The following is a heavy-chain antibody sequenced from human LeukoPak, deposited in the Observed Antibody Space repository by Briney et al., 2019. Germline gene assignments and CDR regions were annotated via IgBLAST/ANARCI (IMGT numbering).Heavy chain of an antibody. CDR2: IYYSGST. V-gene: IGHV4-59*08. Sequence: SETLSLTCTVSGGSISSYYWSWIRQPPGKGLEWIGYIYYSGSTNYNPSLKSRVTISVDTSKNQFSLKLSSVTAADTAVYYCARRGGYGSGSYLGRNWYFDLWGRGTLVTVSS. J-gene: IGHJ2*01. CDR3: ARRGGYGSGSYLGRNWYFDL. CDR1: GGSISSYY. D-gene: IGHD3-10*01.